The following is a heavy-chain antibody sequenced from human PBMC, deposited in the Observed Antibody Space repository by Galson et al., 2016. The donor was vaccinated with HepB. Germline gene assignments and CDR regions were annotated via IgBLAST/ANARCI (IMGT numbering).Heavy chain of an antibody. V-gene: IGHV4-59*01. CDR3: ARDSSSWYDGSIFDY. Sequence: SETLSLTCTVSGGSISSYYWSWIRQPPGKGLEWIASIYYSGSTNYNPSLKSRVTISVDTSKNQFSLKLTSVTAADTAVYYCARDSSSWYDGSIFDYWGQGALVTVSS. J-gene: IGHJ4*02. CDR2: IYYSGST. CDR1: GGSISSYY. D-gene: IGHD6-13*01.